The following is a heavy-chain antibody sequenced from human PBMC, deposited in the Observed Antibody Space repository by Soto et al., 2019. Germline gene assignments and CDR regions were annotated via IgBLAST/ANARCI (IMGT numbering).Heavy chain of an antibody. V-gene: IGHV1-8*01. J-gene: IGHJ2*01. CDR2: RNPNSGNI. Sequence: QVQLVQSGAEVKKPGASVKVSCKASGYTFTSYDINWVRQATGQGLEWMGWRNPNSGNIGYAEKFRGRVTMTRNTSISTAYMELSSLRSEDTAVYYCAVYGGNRYWYFDLWGRGTLVTVSS. CDR3: AVYGGNRYWYFDL. CDR1: GYTFTSYD. D-gene: IGHD4-17*01.